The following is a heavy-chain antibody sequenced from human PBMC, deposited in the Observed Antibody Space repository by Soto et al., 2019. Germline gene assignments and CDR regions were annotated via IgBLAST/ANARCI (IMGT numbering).Heavy chain of an antibody. CDR3: ASRGYYDSSGRKQNYYCDY. CDR2: IKQDGSEK. CDR1: GFTFSSYW. V-gene: IGHV3-7*01. Sequence: GSLRLSCTASGFTFSSYWMSWVRQAPGKGLEWVANIKQDGSEKYYVDSVKGRFTISRDTAKNSLYLQMNSLRAEDTAVYYCASRGYYDSSGRKQNYYCDYWGQGTLVTVSS. D-gene: IGHD3-22*01. J-gene: IGHJ4*02.